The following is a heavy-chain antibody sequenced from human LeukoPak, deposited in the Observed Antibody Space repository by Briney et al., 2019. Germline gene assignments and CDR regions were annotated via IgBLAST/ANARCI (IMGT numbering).Heavy chain of an antibody. CDR2: INWNGGST. Sequence: GGSLRLSCAASGFTVSSNYMSWVRQAPGKGLEWVSGINWNGGSTGYADSVKGRFTISRDNAKNSLYLQMNSLRAEDTALYYCAREAYYYDSSTYSNDAFDIWGQGTMVTVSS. CDR1: GFTVSSNY. J-gene: IGHJ3*02. V-gene: IGHV3-20*04. D-gene: IGHD3-22*01. CDR3: AREAYYYDSSTYSNDAFDI.